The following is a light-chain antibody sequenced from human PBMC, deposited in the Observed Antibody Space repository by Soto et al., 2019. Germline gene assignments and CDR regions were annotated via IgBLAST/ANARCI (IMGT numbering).Light chain of an antibody. J-gene: IGKJ1*01. CDR1: QSIRSSY. V-gene: IGKV3-20*01. CDR3: QQYGGSPRT. Sequence: IVLTQSPGTLSLSPGESATLSCRASQSIRSSYLAWYQQTPGQAPRLLIYDASSRAAGIPDRFSGSGSGTDFTLAISGLETEDFGVYYCQQYGGSPRTFGQGTKVDIK. CDR2: DAS.